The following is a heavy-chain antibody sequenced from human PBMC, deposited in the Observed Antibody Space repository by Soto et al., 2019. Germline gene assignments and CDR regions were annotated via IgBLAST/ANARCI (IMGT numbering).Heavy chain of an antibody. CDR2: IWYDGNTE. CDR1: GFIFSNHF. Sequence: QPVESGLGVDQPGNSLRLSCAASGFIFSNHFTHWVRQPPAKGLELLAGIWYDGNTEFYAESLKGRLTISRVTSKNTLYLEMSSLRAEDTAMYYCAKDSDTFDVWGQGTMV. J-gene: IGHJ3*01. CDR3: AKDSDTFDV. V-gene: IGHV3-33*06.